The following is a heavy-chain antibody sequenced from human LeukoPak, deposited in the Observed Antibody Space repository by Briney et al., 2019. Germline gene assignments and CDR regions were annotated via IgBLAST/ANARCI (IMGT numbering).Heavy chain of an antibody. CDR3: AKVRQLQHFDY. CDR1: GFTFSGYA. V-gene: IGHV3-23*01. D-gene: IGHD1-1*01. J-gene: IGHJ4*02. Sequence: GGSLRLSCAASGFTFSGYAMTWVRQAPGKGLEWVSSISHSGDSTDYADSVQGRFTISRDNSKNTLFLQMSSLRAGDTAVYFCAKVRQLQHFDYRGQGSLVTVSS. CDR2: ISHSGDST.